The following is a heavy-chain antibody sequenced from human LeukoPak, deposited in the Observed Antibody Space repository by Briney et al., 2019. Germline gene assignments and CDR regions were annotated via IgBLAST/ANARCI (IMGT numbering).Heavy chain of an antibody. CDR2: ISSSSTYI. CDR1: GFTFSNYN. V-gene: IGHV3-21*06. D-gene: IGHD6-13*01. CDR3: ARVSTAVSLAIDY. Sequence: GGSLRLSCAASGFTFSNYNMNWVRQAPGKGLEWVSVISSSSTYIYYADSVKGRFTISRDNAKNSLYLQMNGLRAEDTAVYYCARVSTAVSLAIDYWGQGTLVTVST. J-gene: IGHJ4*02.